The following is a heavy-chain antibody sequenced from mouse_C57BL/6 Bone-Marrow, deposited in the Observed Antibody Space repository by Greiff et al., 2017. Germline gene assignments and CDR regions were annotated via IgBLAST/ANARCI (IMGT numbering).Heavy chain of an antibody. CDR2: ISGGGDYT. CDR1: GFTFSSYA. CDR3: TRAMVVDY. Sequence: EVKLVESGAGLVKPGGSLKLSCAASGFTFSSYAMSWVRQTPEKRLEWVAYISGGGDYTYYADTVKGRFTISSDNARTTLYLQISSLKSVDTAMYYCTRAMVVDYWGQGTTLTVSS. J-gene: IGHJ2*01. V-gene: IGHV5-9-1*02. D-gene: IGHD1-1*02.